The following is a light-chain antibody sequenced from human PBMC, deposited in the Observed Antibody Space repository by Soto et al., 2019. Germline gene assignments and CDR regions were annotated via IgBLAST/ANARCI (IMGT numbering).Light chain of an antibody. CDR1: QYIHNY. Sequence: DIPMTQSPSTLSASVGDRITITCRASQYIHNYLAWYQQKPGEAPKLLIYEAANLESGVPSRFSGSGAGTEFSLTISSLQPVDFATYYYQQSNNCPWTFGQGTRV. CDR3: QQSNNCPWT. J-gene: IGKJ1*01. CDR2: EAA. V-gene: IGKV1-5*03.